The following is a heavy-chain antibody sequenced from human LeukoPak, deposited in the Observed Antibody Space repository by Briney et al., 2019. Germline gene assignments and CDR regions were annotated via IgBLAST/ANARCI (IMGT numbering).Heavy chain of an antibody. D-gene: IGHD1-26*01. CDR3: ARDLSGSLTIDY. Sequence: GGSLLLSCAASGFTFDDYGMSWVRQAPGKGLEWVSSISSSSSYIYYADSVKGRFTISRDNAKNSLYLQMNSLRAEDTAVYYCARDLSGSLTIDYWGQGTLVTVSS. CDR2: ISSSSSYI. V-gene: IGHV3-21*01. CDR1: GFTFDDYG. J-gene: IGHJ4*02.